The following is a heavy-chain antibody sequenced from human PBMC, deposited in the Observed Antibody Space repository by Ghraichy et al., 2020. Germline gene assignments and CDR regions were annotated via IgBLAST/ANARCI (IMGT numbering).Heavy chain of an antibody. CDR3: VSLTTDAPKAAY. CDR1: GGSISNTNW. J-gene: IGHJ4*02. V-gene: IGHV4-4*02. Sequence: SETLSLTCAVSGGSISNTNWWGWVRQPPGKGLEWIGEIFHSGSGNYNPSLKSRVTISVDKSNNQFSLNLNSVTAADTALYYCVSLTTDAPKAAYWGQGALVTVPS. D-gene: IGHD3-9*01. CDR2: IFHSGSG.